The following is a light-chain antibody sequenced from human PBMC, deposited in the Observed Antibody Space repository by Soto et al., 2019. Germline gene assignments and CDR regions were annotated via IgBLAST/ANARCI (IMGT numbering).Light chain of an antibody. J-gene: IGKJ1*01. CDR3: QQYENYWT. Sequence: DLQLTPSPSSVSASIGARVTMTVRASQGVTRWLAWYQQKPGRAPKLLIYTASSLQSGVPSRFSGSGSGTEFSLTISNLQPDDCATYYCQQYENYWTFGQGTKVDIK. V-gene: IGKV1-12*01. CDR1: QGVTRW. CDR2: TAS.